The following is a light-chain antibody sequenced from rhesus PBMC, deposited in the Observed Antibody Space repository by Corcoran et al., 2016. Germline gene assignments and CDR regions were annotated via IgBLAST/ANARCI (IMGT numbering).Light chain of an antibody. Sequence: DIQMTQSPSSLSASVGDRVTITCRASQGISNWLAWYQPKPGKAPNLLIYRASNLETGVPSRFSGSGSGTDFTLTISSLQPEDFATYCCQHHDNSPPSFGQGTKVEIK. V-gene: IGKV1-69*01. CDR1: QGISNW. CDR2: RAS. J-gene: IGKJ2*01. CDR3: QHHDNSPPS.